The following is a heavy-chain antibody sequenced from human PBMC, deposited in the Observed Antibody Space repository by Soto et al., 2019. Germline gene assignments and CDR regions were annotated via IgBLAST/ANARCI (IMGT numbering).Heavy chain of an antibody. J-gene: IGHJ4*02. V-gene: IGHV3-48*02. D-gene: IGHD5-18*01. CDR3: ARVIAMDLLLHTAPGY. Sequence: SGGSLSLSCVASGFTFSSYSMNWVRQAPGKGLEWVSYISVGSSSIYYADSVEGRFTISRDNAKNSVYLQMNSLRDEDTAVYYCARVIAMDLLLHTAPGYWGQGTLVTVSS. CDR1: GFTFSSYS. CDR2: ISVGSSSI.